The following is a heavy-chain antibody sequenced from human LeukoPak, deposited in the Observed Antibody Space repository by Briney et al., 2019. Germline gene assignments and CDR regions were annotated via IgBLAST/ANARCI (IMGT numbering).Heavy chain of an antibody. CDR2: ISYDGSNK. J-gene: IGHJ4*02. Sequence: PGGSLRLSCAASGVTLSSYAMSWARQAPGKGLEWVAVISYDGSNKYYADSVKGRFTFSRDNSKNTLYLQMNSLRAEDTAVYYCAKEYCSNSVCHSLDYWGQGTLVTVSS. D-gene: IGHD2-8*01. CDR1: GVTLSSYA. V-gene: IGHV3-30*18. CDR3: AKEYCSNSVCHSLDY.